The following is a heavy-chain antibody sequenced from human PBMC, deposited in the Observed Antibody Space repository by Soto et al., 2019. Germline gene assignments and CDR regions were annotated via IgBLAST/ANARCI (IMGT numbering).Heavy chain of an antibody. V-gene: IGHV3-49*03. CDR3: NRPSSSLSSGWYYYYMDV. Sequence: GGSLRLSCTASGFTFGDYAMSWFRQAPGKGLEWVGFIRSKAYGGTTEYAASVKGRFTISRDDSKSIAYLQMNSLKTEDTAVYYCNRPSSSLSSGWYYYYMDVWGKGTTVTVSS. D-gene: IGHD6-19*01. CDR2: IRSKAYGGTT. CDR1: GFTFGDYA. J-gene: IGHJ6*03.